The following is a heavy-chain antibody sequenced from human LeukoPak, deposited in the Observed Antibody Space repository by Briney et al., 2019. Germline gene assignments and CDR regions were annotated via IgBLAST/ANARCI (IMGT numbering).Heavy chain of an antibody. Sequence: PGGSLRLSCAASGFTFSDYGMHWVSQAPGKGLEWVSSISSSSSYIYYADSVKGRFTISRDNAKNSLYLQMNSLRAEDTAVYYCARDWGYYYYYGMDVWGQGTTVTVSS. V-gene: IGHV3-21*01. CDR2: ISSSSSYI. CDR1: GFTFSDYG. J-gene: IGHJ6*02. CDR3: ARDWGYYYYYGMDV. D-gene: IGHD3-16*01.